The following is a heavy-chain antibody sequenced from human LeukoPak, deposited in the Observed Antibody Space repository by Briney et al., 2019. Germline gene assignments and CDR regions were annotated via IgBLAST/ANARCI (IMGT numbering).Heavy chain of an antibody. J-gene: IGHJ5*01. Sequence: KPSGTLSLTCTVSGASVSTYFWSWIRQPAGKTMEWIGRVYASGTTYYNPSLRSRVTLSIDTSKNQFSLRLNSVTAADTAVYYCAKTHCGGGSCDKFDSWGQGILVTVSS. V-gene: IGHV4-4*07. CDR1: GASVSTYF. D-gene: IGHD2-21*01. CDR3: AKTHCGGGSCDKFDS. CDR2: VYASGTT.